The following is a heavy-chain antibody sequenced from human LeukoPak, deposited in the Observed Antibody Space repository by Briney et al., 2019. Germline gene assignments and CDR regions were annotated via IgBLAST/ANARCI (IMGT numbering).Heavy chain of an antibody. CDR2: INHSGST. J-gene: IGHJ3*02. V-gene: IGHV4-34*01. Sequence: SETLSLTCTVSGGSISSYYWSWIRQPAGKGLEWIGEINHSGSTNYNPSLKSRVTISVDTSKNQFSLKLSSVTAADTAVYYCARGRGPRFDIWGQGTMVTVSS. CDR1: GGSISSYY. CDR3: ARGRGPRFDI.